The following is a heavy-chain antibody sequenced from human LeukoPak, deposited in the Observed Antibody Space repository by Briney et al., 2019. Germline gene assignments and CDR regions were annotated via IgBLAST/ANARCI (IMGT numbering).Heavy chain of an antibody. CDR2: IYYSGST. D-gene: IGHD2-15*01. J-gene: IGHJ1*01. V-gene: IGHV4-59*01. Sequence: SETLSLTCTVSGGSISSYYWSWIRQPPGKGLEWIGYIYYSGSTSYNPSLKSRVTISADTSKSQFSLRLSSVTAADTAVYYCAQKAPYSPGYSQNWGQGTLVTVSS. CDR1: GGSISSYY. CDR3: AQKAPYSPGYSQN.